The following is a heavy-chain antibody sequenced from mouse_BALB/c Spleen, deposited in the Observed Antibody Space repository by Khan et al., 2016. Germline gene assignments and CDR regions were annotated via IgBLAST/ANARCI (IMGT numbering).Heavy chain of an antibody. V-gene: IGHV3-2*02. J-gene: IGHJ2*01. CDR2: ISHSGST. CDR3: ARGYYYGKGYFDY. Sequence: EVQLQESGPGLVKPSQSLSLTCTVTGYSITSDFAWNWIRQFPGNKLEWMGYISHSGSTSNNPPLKSRFSITRDTSKNQFFLQLNSVTAEDSATYYCARGYYYGKGYFDYWGQGTTLTVSS. D-gene: IGHD1-1*01. CDR1: GYSITSDFA.